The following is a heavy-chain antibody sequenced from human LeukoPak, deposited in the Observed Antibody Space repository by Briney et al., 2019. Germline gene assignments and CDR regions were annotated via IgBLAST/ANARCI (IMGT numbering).Heavy chain of an antibody. CDR2: ISYDGSNK. CDR1: GFTFSSYG. CDR3: AKVLGIVARPYYYYGMDV. Sequence: GGSLRLSCAASGFTFSSYGMHRVRQAPGKGLEWVAVISYDGSNKYYADSVKGRFTISRDNSKNTLYLQMNSLRAEDTAVYYCAKVLGIVARPYYYYGMDVWGKGTTVTVSS. V-gene: IGHV3-30*18. D-gene: IGHD1-26*01. J-gene: IGHJ6*04.